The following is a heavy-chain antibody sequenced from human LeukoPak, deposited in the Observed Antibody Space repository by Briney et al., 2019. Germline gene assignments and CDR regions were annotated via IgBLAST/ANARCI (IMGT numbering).Heavy chain of an antibody. CDR2: IRYDGSNK. CDR3: AKDPSIVGPTPSGR. V-gene: IGHV3-30*02. CDR1: GFTFSTYN. J-gene: IGHJ4*02. D-gene: IGHD1-26*01. Sequence: GGSLRLSCAASGFTFSTYNMNWVRQAPGKGLEWVAFIRYDGSNKYYADSVKGRFTISRDNSKNTLYLQMNSLRAEDTAVYYCAKDPSIVGPTPSGRGGQGTLVTVSS.